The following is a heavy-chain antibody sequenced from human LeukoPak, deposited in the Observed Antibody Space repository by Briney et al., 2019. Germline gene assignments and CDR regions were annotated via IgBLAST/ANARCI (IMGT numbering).Heavy chain of an antibody. Sequence: PGGSLRLSCVASGITFSNYAVSWVRQAPGKGLEWVSAINDGGGRTYYADSVKGRFTISRDNSKNTLYLQMNSLRAEDTALYFCAKASDMAATAPENWGQGILVTVSS. CDR3: AKASDMAATAPEN. J-gene: IGHJ4*02. V-gene: IGHV3-23*01. CDR2: INDGGGRT. D-gene: IGHD5-12*01. CDR1: GITFSNYA.